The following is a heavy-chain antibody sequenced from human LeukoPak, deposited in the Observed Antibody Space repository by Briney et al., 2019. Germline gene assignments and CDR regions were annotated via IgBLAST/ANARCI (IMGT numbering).Heavy chain of an antibody. V-gene: IGHV3-48*01. D-gene: IGHD3-22*01. J-gene: IGHJ4*02. CDR2: ISSSSSTI. CDR1: GFTFSSYG. Sequence: GGSLRLSCAASGFTFSSYGMNWVRQAPGKGLEWVSYISSSSSTIYYADSVKGRFTISRDNAKNSLYLQMNSLRAEDTAVYYCARAYYYDSSGYYFDYWGQGTLVTVSS. CDR3: ARAYYYDSSGYYFDY.